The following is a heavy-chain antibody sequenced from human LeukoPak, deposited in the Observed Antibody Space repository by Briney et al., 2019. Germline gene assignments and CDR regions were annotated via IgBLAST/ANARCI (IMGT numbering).Heavy chain of an antibody. Sequence: SETLSLTCTVSGGSISSRSHYWGWIRQPPGKGLEWIGSIYYSGSTYDNPSLKSRVTISVDTSKNQFSLKLNSVTAADAAVYYCARLLYDSRGYYYFDYWGQGTLVTVSS. CDR2: IYYSGST. J-gene: IGHJ4*02. CDR1: GGSISSRSHY. CDR3: ARLLYDSRGYYYFDY. V-gene: IGHV4-39*01. D-gene: IGHD3-22*01.